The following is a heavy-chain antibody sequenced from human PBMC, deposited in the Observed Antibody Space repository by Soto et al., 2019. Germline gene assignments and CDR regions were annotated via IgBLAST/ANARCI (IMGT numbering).Heavy chain of an antibody. J-gene: IGHJ6*02. CDR2: IRAYNGNP. Sequence: ASVKVSCKASGYTFTSSGIRWVRQPQGQGLEWMGWIRAYNGNPNYAQQLQGRVTMPTDTSTSTAYMELRSLRSDDTAVYYCARDRWDYYYGMDVWG. CDR1: GYTFTSSG. D-gene: IGHD1-26*01. V-gene: IGHV1-18*04. CDR3: ARDRWDYYYGMDV.